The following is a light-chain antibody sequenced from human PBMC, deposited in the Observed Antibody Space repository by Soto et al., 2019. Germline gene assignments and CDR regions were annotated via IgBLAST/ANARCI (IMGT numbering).Light chain of an antibody. V-gene: IGKV3-15*01. CDR1: QSVSSN. CDR2: GAS. J-gene: IGKJ2*01. CDR3: QQYNRWPRT. Sequence: EIVMTQSPATLSVSPGARTTLSCRASQSVSSNLAWYQQKPGQAPKLLINGASTRATGIPARFSGSGSGTEFTLTISSLQSEDFAVYYCQQYNRWPRTFGQGTKLDIK.